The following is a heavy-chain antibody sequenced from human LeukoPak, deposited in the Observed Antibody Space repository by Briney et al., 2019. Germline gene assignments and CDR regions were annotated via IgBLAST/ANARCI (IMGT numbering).Heavy chain of an antibody. J-gene: IGHJ4*02. CDR3: ARGGRDYYDSSGYYYYFDY. CDR1: GFTFSSYS. Sequence: GGSLRLSCAASGFTFSSYSMTWVRQAPGKGLERVSSISSSSSYIYYADSVKGRFTISRDNAKNSLYLQMNSLRAEDTAVYYCARGGRDYYDSSGYYYYFDYWGQGTLVTVSS. V-gene: IGHV3-21*01. CDR2: ISSSSSYI. D-gene: IGHD3-22*01.